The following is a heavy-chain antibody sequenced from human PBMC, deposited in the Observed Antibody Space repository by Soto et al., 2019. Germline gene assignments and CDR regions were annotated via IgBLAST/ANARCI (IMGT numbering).Heavy chain of an antibody. CDR3: ARDDIAAAGTYYHYGMDV. D-gene: IGHD6-13*01. V-gene: IGHV4-34*01. CDR2: INHSGST. Sequence: SETLSLTCAVYGGSFSGYYWSWIRQPPGKGLEWIGEINHSGSTNYNPSLKSRVTISVDTSENQFSLKLSSVTAADTAVYYCARDDIAAAGTYYHYGMDVWGQGTTVT. CDR1: GGSFSGYY. J-gene: IGHJ6*02.